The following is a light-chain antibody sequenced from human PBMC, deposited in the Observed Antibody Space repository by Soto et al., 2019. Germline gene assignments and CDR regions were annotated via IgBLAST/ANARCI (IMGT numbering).Light chain of an antibody. V-gene: IGKV1-6*01. Sequence: AIEMTQSPSSLSASVGDTVTIACRASQGIGKDLAWFQQRPGKAPKLLIYGASGLQNGVPSRFSGSGSGTDFTLTISGLQPEDFATYFCHQDYNYPWTFGQGTKVDIK. CDR2: GAS. CDR3: HQDYNYPWT. CDR1: QGIGKD. J-gene: IGKJ1*01.